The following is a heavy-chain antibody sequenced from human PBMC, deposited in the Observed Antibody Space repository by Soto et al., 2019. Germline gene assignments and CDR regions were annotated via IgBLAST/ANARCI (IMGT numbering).Heavy chain of an antibody. D-gene: IGHD4-17*01. Sequence: QVQLQESGPGLVKPSETLSLTCTVSGGSISSYYWSWIRQPPGKGLEWIGYIYYSGSTNYNPSLXGXVXIXXATSKNQFSLKLSSVTAADTAVYYCARRYGASFDYWGQGTLVTVSS. J-gene: IGHJ4*02. V-gene: IGHV4-59*01. CDR3: ARRYGASFDY. CDR2: IYYSGST. CDR1: GGSISSYY.